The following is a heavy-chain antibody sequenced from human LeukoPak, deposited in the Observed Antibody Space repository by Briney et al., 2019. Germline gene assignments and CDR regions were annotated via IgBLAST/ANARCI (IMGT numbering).Heavy chain of an antibody. CDR2: INPNSGGT. Sequence: ASVKVSCKASGYTFTGYYMHWVRQAPGQGLEWMGWINPNSGGTTYAQKFQGRVTMTRDTSISTAYMELSRLRSDDTAVYYCARGADYGGNSDYFDYWGQGTLVTVSS. CDR1: GYTFTGYY. J-gene: IGHJ4*02. CDR3: ARGADYGGNSDYFDY. D-gene: IGHD4-23*01. V-gene: IGHV1-2*02.